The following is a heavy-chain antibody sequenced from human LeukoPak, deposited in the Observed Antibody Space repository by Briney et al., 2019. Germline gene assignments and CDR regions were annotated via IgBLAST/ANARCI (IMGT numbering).Heavy chain of an antibody. CDR2: ISDSGGYT. CDR1: GFTFSAYV. D-gene: IGHD6-19*01. CDR3: AKRRAVRDPQRGLDY. Sequence: PGGSLRLSCAASGFTFSAYVMHWVRQAPGKGLQWVAVISDSGGYTQYADSVKGRFTISRDNSKNTLYLQMNSLRAEDTAVYYCAKRRAVRDPQRGLDYWGQGTLVTVSS. V-gene: IGHV3-23*01. J-gene: IGHJ4*02.